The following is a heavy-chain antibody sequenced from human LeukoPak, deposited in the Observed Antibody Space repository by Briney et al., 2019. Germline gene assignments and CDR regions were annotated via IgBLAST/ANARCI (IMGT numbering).Heavy chain of an antibody. Sequence: PGGSLRLSCAASGFTVSSNYMSWVRQAPGKGLEWVSVIYSGGSTYYADSVKGRFTISRDNSKNTLYLQMNSLRAEDTAVYYCARTHSSSYYYYYGMDVGGQGTTVTVSS. CDR2: IYSGGST. CDR3: ARTHSSSYYYYYGMDV. CDR1: GFTVSSNY. V-gene: IGHV3-53*01. D-gene: IGHD2-2*01. J-gene: IGHJ6*02.